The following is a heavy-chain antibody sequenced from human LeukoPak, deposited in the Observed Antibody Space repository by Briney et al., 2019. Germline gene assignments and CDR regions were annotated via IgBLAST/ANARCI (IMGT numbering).Heavy chain of an antibody. CDR3: AKWTEGGAFDS. CDR1: GGSITSYY. CDR2: IFYTGST. J-gene: IGHJ3*01. Sequence: PSETLSLTCTVSGGSITSYYRSWFRQPPGKGLEFIGYIFYTGSTNYNPSLKSRVTISVDTSKNQFSLKLSSVTAADTAVYYCAKWTEGGAFDSWGQGTMLIVSS. D-gene: IGHD1-26*01. V-gene: IGHV4-59*01.